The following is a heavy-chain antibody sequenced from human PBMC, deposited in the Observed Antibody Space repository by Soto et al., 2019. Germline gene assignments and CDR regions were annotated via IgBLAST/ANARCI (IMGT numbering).Heavy chain of an antibody. CDR2: IIPIFGAA. CDR3: AREDIVVVPAAIRIYGMDV. D-gene: IGHD2-2*02. Sequence: SVKVSCKASGSTFSSYAISWVRQAPGQGLEWMGGIIPIFGAANYAQKFQGRVTITADESTSTAYMELSSLRSEDTAVYYCAREDIVVVPAAIRIYGMDVWGQGTTVTVSS. J-gene: IGHJ6*02. V-gene: IGHV1-69*13. CDR1: GSTFSSYA.